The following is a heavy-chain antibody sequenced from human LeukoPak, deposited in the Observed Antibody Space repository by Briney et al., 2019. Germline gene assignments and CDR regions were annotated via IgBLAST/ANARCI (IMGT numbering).Heavy chain of an antibody. CDR3: ATGGIWDLLNY. J-gene: IGHJ4*02. D-gene: IGHD1-26*01. CDR2: SGHGHGEK. CDR1: GYTLTELS. Sequence: SLKVSCKVSGYTLTELSMHWVRQAPGKGLGWLGGSGHGHGEKIYGQKFQGRVTMTDDPSTDTAYMELSSLRSEDTAVYLCATGGIWDLLNYWGQGTLVSVSA. V-gene: IGHV1-24*01.